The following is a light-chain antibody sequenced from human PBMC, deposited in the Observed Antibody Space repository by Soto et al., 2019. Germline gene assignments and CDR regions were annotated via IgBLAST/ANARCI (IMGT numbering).Light chain of an antibody. V-gene: IGKV3-15*01. J-gene: IGKJ2*01. CDR3: QQYDDWPPYT. CDR2: GEF. Sequence: EIVMTQSPATLSVSPGERVTLSCKASQSISTNLAWYQQKSGQAPSLLISGEFTRATGIPARFSGSGSGTEFTLTISSLHSEDFAVYYCQQYDDWPPYTFGQGTQLEIK. CDR1: QSISTN.